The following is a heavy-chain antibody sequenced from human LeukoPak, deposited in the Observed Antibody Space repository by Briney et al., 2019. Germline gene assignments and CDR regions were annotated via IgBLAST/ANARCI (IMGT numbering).Heavy chain of an antibody. CDR2: INSDGSWT. D-gene: IGHD2/OR15-2a*01. J-gene: IGHJ4*02. V-gene: IGHV3-74*01. CDR1: GSYW. Sequence: GGSLRLSCAASGSYWMHWVRQAPGKGLVWVSHINSDGSWTGYADSVKGRFTISKDNAKNTVYLQMNNLRAEDTAVYYCVSFYETYWGRGTLVTVSS. CDR3: VSFYETY.